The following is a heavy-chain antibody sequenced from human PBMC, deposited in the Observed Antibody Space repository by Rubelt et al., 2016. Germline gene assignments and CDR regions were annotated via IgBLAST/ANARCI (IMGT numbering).Heavy chain of an antibody. D-gene: IGHD3-3*01. V-gene: IGHV1-46*01. J-gene: IGHJ5*02. CDR2: INPSGGST. CDR3: ARSPRYDFEDNWFDP. Sequence: QVQLVQSGAEVKKPGASVKVSCKASGYTFTSYYMHWVRQATGQGLEWMGIINPSGGSTSYAKKCQGIVTMTRDTSTSTVYMELSSLRSEDTAVYYCARSPRYDFEDNWFDPWGQGTLVTVSS. CDR1: GYTFTSYY.